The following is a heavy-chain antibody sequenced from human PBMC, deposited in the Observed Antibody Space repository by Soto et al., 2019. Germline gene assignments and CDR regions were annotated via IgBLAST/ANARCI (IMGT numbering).Heavy chain of an antibody. CDR2: IYSSGST. V-gene: IGHV3-53*01. J-gene: IGHJ6*02. D-gene: IGHD3-22*01. Sequence: PGGSLRLSCAASGFTVSSNYMSWVRQSPGKGLEWVSVIYSSGSTYYADSVKGRFTISRDNSKNTLYLQMNSLRAEDTAVYYCARDSYYDSSGNYYYGMDVWGQGTTVTVSS. CDR1: GFTVSSNY. CDR3: ARDSYYDSSGNYYYGMDV.